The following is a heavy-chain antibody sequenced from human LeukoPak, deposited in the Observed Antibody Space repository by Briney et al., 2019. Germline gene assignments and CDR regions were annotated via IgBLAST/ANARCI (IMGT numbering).Heavy chain of an antibody. CDR1: GFTFSSYW. V-gene: IGHV3-7*01. CDR2: IKQDGSEK. CDR3: ARTIGYGSGNDQAGG. D-gene: IGHD3-10*01. J-gene: IGHJ4*02. Sequence: GGSLRLSCAASGFTFSSYWMSWVRQAPGKGLEWVANIKQDGSEKYYVDSVKGRFTISRDIASNSFYLQMHSLRVEDTAVYFCARTIGYGSGNDQAGGWGQGTLVTVSS.